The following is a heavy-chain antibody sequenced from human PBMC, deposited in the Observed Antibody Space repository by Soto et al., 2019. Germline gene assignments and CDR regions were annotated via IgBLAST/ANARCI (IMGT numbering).Heavy chain of an antibody. CDR3: ARHSFEYSSSSGYYYGMDV. Sequence: GESLKISCNGSGYSFTSYWIGWVRQMPWKGLEWMGIIYPGDSDTRYSPSFQGQVTISADKSISTAYLQWSSLKASDTAMYYCARHSFEYSSSSGYYYGMDVWGQGTTVTVSS. CDR1: GYSFTSYW. V-gene: IGHV5-51*01. CDR2: IYPGDSDT. D-gene: IGHD6-6*01. J-gene: IGHJ6*02.